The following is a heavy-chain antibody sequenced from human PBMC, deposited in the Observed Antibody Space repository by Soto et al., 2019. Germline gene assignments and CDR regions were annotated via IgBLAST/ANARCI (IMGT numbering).Heavy chain of an antibody. CDR3: VWPWGFDP. CDR2: ISNTSAYI. D-gene: IGHD7-27*01. Sequence: GGSLRLSCAASGFTFSSYSMNWVRQAPGKGLEWVASISNTSAYIYYADSVKGRFTISRDNAKNSLYLHMNSLRAEDTAVYYCVWPWGFDPWGQGTQVTVSS. V-gene: IGHV3-21*01. CDR1: GFTFSSYS. J-gene: IGHJ5*02.